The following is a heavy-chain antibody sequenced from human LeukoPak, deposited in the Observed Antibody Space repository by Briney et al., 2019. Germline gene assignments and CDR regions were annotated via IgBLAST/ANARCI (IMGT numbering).Heavy chain of an antibody. D-gene: IGHD5-24*01. Sequence: GGSLRLSCAASGFTFSSYAMHWVRQAPGKGLEWVAVISYDGSNKYYADSVKGRFTISRDNAKNSLYLQMNSPRAEDTAVYYCARDLEDWYFDLWGRGTLVTVSS. V-gene: IGHV3-30*04. J-gene: IGHJ2*01. CDR3: ARDLEDWYFDL. CDR1: GFTFSSYA. CDR2: ISYDGSNK.